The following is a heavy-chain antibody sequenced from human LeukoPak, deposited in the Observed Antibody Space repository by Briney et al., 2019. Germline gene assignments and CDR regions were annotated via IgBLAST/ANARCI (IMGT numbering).Heavy chain of an antibody. V-gene: IGHV3-48*01. D-gene: IGHD3-22*01. CDR1: GFTFRSYT. J-gene: IGHJ3*02. CDR3: AGEIGALGI. CDR2: ISGSSGSI. Sequence: GGSLRLSCVASGFTFRSYTMNWVRQAPGKGLEWLSDISGSSGSIYYADSVKGRFTISRDNAKNSLYLQMNSLRAEDTAAYYCAGEIGALGIWSQGTMVTVSS.